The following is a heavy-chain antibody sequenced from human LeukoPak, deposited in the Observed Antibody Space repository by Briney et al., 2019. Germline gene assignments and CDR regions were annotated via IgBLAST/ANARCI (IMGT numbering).Heavy chain of an antibody. Sequence: TSETLSLTCAVYGGSFSGYYWSWIRQPPGKGLEWIGEINHSGSTNYNPSLKSRVTISVDTSKNQFSLKLSSVTAADTAVYYCARHYDLWSGYNYWGQGLLVTVSS. D-gene: IGHD3-3*01. J-gene: IGHJ4*02. CDR3: ARHYDLWSGYNY. V-gene: IGHV4-34*01. CDR2: INHSGST. CDR1: GGSFSGYY.